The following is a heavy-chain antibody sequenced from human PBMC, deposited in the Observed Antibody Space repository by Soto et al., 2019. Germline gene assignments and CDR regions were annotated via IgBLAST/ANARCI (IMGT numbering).Heavy chain of an antibody. CDR2: ISYDGSNK. V-gene: IGHV3-30*18. CDR1: GFTFSSYG. Sequence: QVQLVESGGGVVQPGRSLRLSCAASGFTFSSYGMHWVRQAPGKGLEWVAVISYDGSNKYYADSVKGRFTISRDNSKNKLYLQMNSLRAEDTAVYYCAKDLGYSSSWYFRYYGMDVWGQGTTVTVSS. CDR3: AKDLGYSSSWYFRYYGMDV. D-gene: IGHD6-13*01. J-gene: IGHJ6*02.